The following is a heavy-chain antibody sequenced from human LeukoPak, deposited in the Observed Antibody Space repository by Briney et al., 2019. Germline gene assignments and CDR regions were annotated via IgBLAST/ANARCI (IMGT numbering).Heavy chain of an antibody. V-gene: IGHV4-61*02. Sequence: PSETLSLTCTVSGGSISSGSYYWSWIRQPAGKGLEWIGRIYTSGSTNYNPSLKSRVTISVDTSKNQFSLKLSSVTAADTAVYYCARHALRLAAAGDYYYYGMDVWGQGTTVTVSS. CDR1: GGSISSGSYY. D-gene: IGHD6-13*01. J-gene: IGHJ6*02. CDR3: ARHALRLAAAGDYYYYGMDV. CDR2: IYTSGST.